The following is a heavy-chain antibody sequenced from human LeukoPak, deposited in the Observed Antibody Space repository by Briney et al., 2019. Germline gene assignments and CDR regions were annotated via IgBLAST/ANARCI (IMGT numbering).Heavy chain of an antibody. CDR3: ARETLRDFWSGYYTDYYYYMDV. Sequence: ASVKVSCKASGYTFTGYYMHWVRQAPGQGLEWMGIINPSGGSTSYAQKFQGRVTMTRDTSTSTVYMELSSLRSEDTAVYYCARETLRDFWSGYYTDYYYYMDVWGKGTTVTVSS. CDR1: GYTFTGYY. CDR2: INPSGGST. J-gene: IGHJ6*03. V-gene: IGHV1-46*03. D-gene: IGHD3-3*01.